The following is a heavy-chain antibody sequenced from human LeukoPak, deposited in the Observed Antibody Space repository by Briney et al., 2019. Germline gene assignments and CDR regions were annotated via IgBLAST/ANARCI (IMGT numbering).Heavy chain of an antibody. V-gene: IGHV3-23*01. CDR3: AKYWVIAYYYYYYGMDV. Sequence: GGSLRLSCAASGFTFSSYAMSWVRQAPGKGLEWVSAISGRGGSTYYADSVKGRFTISRDNSKNTLYLQMNSLRAEDTAVYYCAKYWVIAYYYYYYGMDVWGQGTTVTVSS. J-gene: IGHJ6*02. CDR1: GFTFSSYA. D-gene: IGHD3-22*01. CDR2: ISGRGGST.